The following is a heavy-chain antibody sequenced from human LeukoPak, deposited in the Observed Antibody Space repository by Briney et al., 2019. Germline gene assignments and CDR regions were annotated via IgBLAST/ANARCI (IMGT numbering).Heavy chain of an antibody. CDR3: ARLLSFDY. V-gene: IGHV3-23*01. Sequence: GGSLRLSCAASGFTFSSYAMSWVRQAPGKGLEWVSGISGSAGTTYYADSVKGRFTISRDNSKNTLYLQMNSLRAEDTAVYYCARLLSFDYWGQGTLVTVSS. CDR1: GFTFSSYA. J-gene: IGHJ4*02. CDR2: ISGSAGTT. D-gene: IGHD2-21*01.